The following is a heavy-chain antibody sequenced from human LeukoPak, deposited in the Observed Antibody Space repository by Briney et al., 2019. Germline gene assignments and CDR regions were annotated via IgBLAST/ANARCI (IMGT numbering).Heavy chain of an antibody. CDR2: IIPILGIA. CDR1: GYTFTGYY. CDR3: ARDLEYCSGGSCYNYNWFDP. V-gene: IGHV1-69*04. D-gene: IGHD2-15*01. Sequence: GASVKVSCKASGYTFTGYYMHWVRQAPGQGLEWMGRIIPILGIANYAQKFQGRVTITADKSTSTAYMELSSLRSEDTAVYYCARDLEYCSGGSCYNYNWFDPWGQGTLVTVPS. J-gene: IGHJ5*02.